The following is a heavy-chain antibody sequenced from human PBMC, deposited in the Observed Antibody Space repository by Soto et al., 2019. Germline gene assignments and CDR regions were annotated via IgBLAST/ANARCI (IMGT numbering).Heavy chain of an antibody. D-gene: IGHD6-13*01. CDR2: TSDDGSKR. J-gene: IGHJ4*02. CDR1: GFTFSDYA. CDR3: AKGSPDRSWLD. Sequence: QVQLVESGGGAVLAGMSLRLSCAGSGFTFSDYAMYWVRQAPGKGLEWVAVTSDDGSKRYYTESVKGRFTITRDNSKNALFLQMNSLRREDTAVYYWAKGSPDRSWLDWGQGTLVAVVS. V-gene: IGHV3-30*18.